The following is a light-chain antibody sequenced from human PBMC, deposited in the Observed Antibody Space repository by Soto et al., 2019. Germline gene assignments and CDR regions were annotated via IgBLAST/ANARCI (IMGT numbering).Light chain of an antibody. CDR1: SGDVGGYDF. Sequence: QSALTQPRSVSGSPGQSVTISCTGTSGDVGGYDFVSWYQQHPGKAPKLMISDVSKRPSGVPDRFSGSKSGNTASLTISGLQAEDEADYYCCSYAGDLALFGAGPNATV. V-gene: IGLV2-11*01. CDR3: CSYAGDLAL. J-gene: IGLJ1*01. CDR2: DVS.